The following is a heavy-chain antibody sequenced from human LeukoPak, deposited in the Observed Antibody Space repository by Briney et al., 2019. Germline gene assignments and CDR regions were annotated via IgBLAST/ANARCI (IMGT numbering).Heavy chain of an antibody. CDR3: ARGHHTARFDP. V-gene: IGHV4-34*01. D-gene: IGHD2-21*02. CDR2: INHSGST. CDR1: GGSFSDYY. J-gene: IGHJ5*02. Sequence: SETLFLTCAVYGGSFSDYYWSGIRQPPGKGLEWIGEINHSGSTNYNPSLKSRVTISVDTSKNQFSLKLSSVTAADTAVYYCARGHHTARFDPWGQGTLVTVSS.